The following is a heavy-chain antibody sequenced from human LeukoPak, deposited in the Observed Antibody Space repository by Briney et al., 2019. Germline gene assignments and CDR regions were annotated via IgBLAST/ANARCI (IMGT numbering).Heavy chain of an antibody. CDR3: AKGDVPLFDY. CDR1: EFTFSSYG. Sequence: PGGSLRLSCEASEFTFSSYGMHWVRQAPGKGLEWLAVISYDGSNKYYADSVKGRFTISRDNSKITLYLQMNSLRAEDTAVYYCAKGDVPLFDYWGQGTLVTVSS. D-gene: IGHD2-2*01. J-gene: IGHJ4*02. CDR2: ISYDGSNK. V-gene: IGHV3-30*18.